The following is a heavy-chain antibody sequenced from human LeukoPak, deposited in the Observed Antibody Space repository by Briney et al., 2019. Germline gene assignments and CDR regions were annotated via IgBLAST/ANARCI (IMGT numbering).Heavy chain of an antibody. CDR3: ARVPYDSSGYLPGTFDY. CDR2: IYYSGST. V-gene: IGHV4-61*01. Sequence: SETLSLTCTVSGDSVRSDTYYWSWIRQPPGKGLEWIGYIYYSGSTNYNPSLKSRVTISVDTSKNQFSLKLSSVTAADTAVYYCARVPYDSSGYLPGTFDYWGQGTLVTVSS. J-gene: IGHJ4*02. CDR1: GDSVRSDTYY. D-gene: IGHD3-22*01.